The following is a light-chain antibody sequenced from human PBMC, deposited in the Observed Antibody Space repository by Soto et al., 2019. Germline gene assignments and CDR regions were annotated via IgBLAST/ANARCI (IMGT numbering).Light chain of an antibody. Sequence: EIVLTQSPGSLSLSPRERATLSCRASQSVSSNHLAWYQQKPGQAPRLLIYGASRRAAGIPDRFSGSGSGTDFTLTISRLEPEDFAVYYCQQYRSSPITFGQGTLLEIK. CDR2: GAS. V-gene: IGKV3-20*01. J-gene: IGKJ5*01. CDR3: QQYRSSPIT. CDR1: QSVSSNH.